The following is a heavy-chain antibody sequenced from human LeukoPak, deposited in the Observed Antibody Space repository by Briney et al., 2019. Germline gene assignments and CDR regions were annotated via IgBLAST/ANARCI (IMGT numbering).Heavy chain of an antibody. CDR3: GSLTVVARDH. CDR1: GFSFSTHW. Sequence: GGSLRLSCAASGFSFSTHWMHWVRQAPGKGLVYVAQINSDGSATAYADSVKGRFTISRDNAKNTLYLEMSSLRAEDTAVYYCGSLTVVARDHWGQGPLVTVSS. V-gene: IGHV3-74*01. J-gene: IGHJ4*02. CDR2: INSDGSAT. D-gene: IGHD3-22*01.